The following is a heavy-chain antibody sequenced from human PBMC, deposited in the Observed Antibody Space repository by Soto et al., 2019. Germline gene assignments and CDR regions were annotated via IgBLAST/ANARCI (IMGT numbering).Heavy chain of an antibody. CDR3: ARQIYDSDTGPNFQYYFDS. Sequence: VESLKLSGTGYGYRFAGYWITWERQKPGKGLEWMGRIDPSDSQTYYSPSFRGHVTISVTKSITTVFLQWSSLRASDTAMYYCARQIYDSDTGPNFQYYFDSWGQGTTVTGS. CDR2: IDPSDSQT. V-gene: IGHV5-10-1*01. J-gene: IGHJ4*02. CDR1: GYRFAGYW. D-gene: IGHD3-22*01.